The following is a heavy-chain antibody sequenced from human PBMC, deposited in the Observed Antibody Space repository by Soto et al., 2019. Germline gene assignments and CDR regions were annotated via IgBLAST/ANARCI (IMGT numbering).Heavy chain of an antibody. V-gene: IGHV3-23*01. Sequence: LRLSCAASGFTFSSYAMSWVRQAPGKGLEWVSAISGSGGSTYYADSVKGRFTISRDNSKNTLYLQMNSLRAEDTAVYYCAKDPYSSSWYPSWFDPWRQGTLVTVSS. CDR1: GFTFSSYA. J-gene: IGHJ5*02. CDR3: AKDPYSSSWYPSWFDP. CDR2: ISGSGGST. D-gene: IGHD6-13*01.